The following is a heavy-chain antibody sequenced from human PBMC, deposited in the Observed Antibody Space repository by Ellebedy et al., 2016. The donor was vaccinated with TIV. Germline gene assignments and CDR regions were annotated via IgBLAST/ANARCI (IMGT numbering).Heavy chain of an antibody. D-gene: IGHD3-22*01. Sequence: GGSLRLSCAVSGFGVSANYLSWVRQAPGKGLEWVSIISSAGTTYHADSVKGRFTISRDTSKNMVYLQMNSLRAEDTAVYYCARVDRGLAFDYWGRGTLVTVSS. J-gene: IGHJ4*02. CDR1: GFGVSANY. CDR2: ISSAGTT. V-gene: IGHV3-53*01. CDR3: ARVDRGLAFDY.